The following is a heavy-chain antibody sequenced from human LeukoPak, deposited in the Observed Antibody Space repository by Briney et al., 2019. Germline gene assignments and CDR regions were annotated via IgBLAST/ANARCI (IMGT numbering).Heavy chain of an antibody. V-gene: IGHV3-30*18. CDR1: GFTFSTYG. CDR3: AKDLSDGYDPLECFDY. J-gene: IGHJ4*02. Sequence: GRSLRLSCAASGFTFSTYGMHWVRQAQGKGLEWVAVISYDGNNQFYAHSVKGRFTISRDNSKNTLYLQMNSLRAEDTAVYHCAKDLSDGYDPLECFDYWGQGTLVTVSS. CDR2: ISYDGNNQ. D-gene: IGHD3-22*01.